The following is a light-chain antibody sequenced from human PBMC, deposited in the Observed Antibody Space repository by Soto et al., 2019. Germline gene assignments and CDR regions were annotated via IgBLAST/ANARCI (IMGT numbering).Light chain of an antibody. V-gene: IGLV1-51*01. J-gene: IGLJ7*01. CDR2: DNN. CDR1: SFNIGNSY. Sequence: QSALTQPPSVSAAPGQKVTISCSGSSFNIGNSYVSWYQQLPGTAPKLLLYDNNKRPSGIPDRFSGSKSGTSATLGITGLQTGDEADYYCGTWDSSLSAAVFGGGTQLTVL. CDR3: GTWDSSLSAAV.